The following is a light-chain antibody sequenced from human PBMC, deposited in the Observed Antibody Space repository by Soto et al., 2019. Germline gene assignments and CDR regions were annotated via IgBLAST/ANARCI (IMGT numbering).Light chain of an antibody. Sequence: MVLRQCPATLSFAPWERTALSCGASQSVRGYLAWYQQKPGQAPRLLIYDASFRVTGLPARFSGSGSGTDFTLTISSLEPEDFAVYLCQQRSDWPLTLGGGTEVGIK. CDR1: QSVRGY. CDR2: DAS. CDR3: QQRSDWPLT. V-gene: IGKV3-11*01. J-gene: IGKJ4*01.